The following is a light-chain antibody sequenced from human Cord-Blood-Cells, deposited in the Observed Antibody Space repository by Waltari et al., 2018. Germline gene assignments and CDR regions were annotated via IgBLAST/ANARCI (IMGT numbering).Light chain of an antibody. CDR1: SSAFGRYNL. CDR3: CSYAGSSTYV. V-gene: IGLV2-23*01. Sequence: QSALTQPASVSGSPGQSITISCTGTSSAFGRYNLLPWYQQHPGKAPKLMIYEGSKRPSGVSNRFSGSKSGNTASLTISGLQAEDEADYYCCSYAGSSTYVFGTGTKVTVL. CDR2: EGS. J-gene: IGLJ1*01.